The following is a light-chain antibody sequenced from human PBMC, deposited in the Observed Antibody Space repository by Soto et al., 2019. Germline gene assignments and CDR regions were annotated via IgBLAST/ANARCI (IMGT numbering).Light chain of an antibody. V-gene: IGKV1-39*01. CDR2: GAT. CDR1: QFIGNY. CDR3: QHVYSFPIT. J-gene: IGKJ2*01. Sequence: DIRMTQSPSSLSASVGDGVTITCRASQFIGNYLNWYQHRPGKVPEVLIYGATTLQSGVPSRFIGSGYGTDFTLTISSLQPEDSATYYCQHVYSFPITFGQGTKLEV.